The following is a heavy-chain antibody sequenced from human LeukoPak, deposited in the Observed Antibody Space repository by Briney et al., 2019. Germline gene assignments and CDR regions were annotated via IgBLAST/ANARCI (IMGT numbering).Heavy chain of an antibody. CDR1: GYTFTDYY. CDR3: ATSPQYSSSWYRAFDI. D-gene: IGHD6-13*01. J-gene: IGHJ3*02. Sequence: ATVKLSCKVSGYTFTDYYMHWVQQAPGKGLEWMGLVDPEDGETIYAEKFQGRVTITADTSTDTAYMELSSLRSEDTAVYYCATSPQYSSSWYRAFDIWGQGTMVTVSS. CDR2: VDPEDGET. V-gene: IGHV1-69-2*01.